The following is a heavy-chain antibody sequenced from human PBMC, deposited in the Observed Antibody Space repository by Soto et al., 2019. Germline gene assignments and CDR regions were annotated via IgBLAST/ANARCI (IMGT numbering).Heavy chain of an antibody. D-gene: IGHD3-10*01. V-gene: IGHV3-23*01. CDR3: VTYYYSGRSGPVDY. CDR1: RFTFSSYA. Sequence: GGSLRLSCAASRFTFSSYAMSWVRQAPGKGLEWVSTISGSGASTYYADSVKGRFTISRDNSKNTLYLQMNSLRAEDTAVYYCVTYYYSGRSGPVDYWGRGILVNV. CDR2: ISGSGAST. J-gene: IGHJ4*02.